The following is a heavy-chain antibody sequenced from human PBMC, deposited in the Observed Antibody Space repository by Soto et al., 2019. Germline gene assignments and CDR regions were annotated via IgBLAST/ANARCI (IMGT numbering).Heavy chain of an antibody. CDR2: IIPIFGTA. CDR1: GGTFSSYA. Sequence: KKPGSSVKVSCKASGGTFSSYAISWVRQAPGQGLEWXGGIIPIFGTANYAQKFQGRVKITADDSTSTAYMELSSLRSEDTAVYYCARISGSSDDFDYWGQGTLVTVSS. V-gene: IGHV1-69*01. D-gene: IGHD1-26*01. CDR3: ARISGSSDDFDY. J-gene: IGHJ4*02.